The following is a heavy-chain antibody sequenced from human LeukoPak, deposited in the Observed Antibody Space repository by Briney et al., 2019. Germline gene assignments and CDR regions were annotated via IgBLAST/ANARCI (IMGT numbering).Heavy chain of an antibody. Sequence: GGSLILSCAASGFTFSSYDMHWVRQAPGKGLEGVAIISYDGGNKYYADSVKGRFTISRDNSKNTLFLQMNSLRAEDTAVYFCARSYQRYYFDYWGQGTLVTVSS. J-gene: IGHJ4*02. D-gene: IGHD1-14*01. CDR1: GFTFSSYD. CDR3: ARSYQRYYFDY. V-gene: IGHV3-30*03. CDR2: ISYDGGNK.